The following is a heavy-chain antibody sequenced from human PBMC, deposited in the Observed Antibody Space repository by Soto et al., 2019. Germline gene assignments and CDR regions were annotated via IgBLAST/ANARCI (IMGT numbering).Heavy chain of an antibody. CDR2: INPNSGGT. CDR3: ARDGSYDLWSGYYTRPIYYYYGMEV. CDR1: GYTFTGYY. J-gene: IGHJ6*02. Sequence: GGSVNVSCKASGYTFTGYYMHWVRQAPGQGLEWMGWINPNSGGTNYAQKFQGRVTMTRDTSISTAYMELRRLRSDDTAVYYCARDGSYDLWSGYYTRPIYYYYGMEVWGQGTTVTVSS. D-gene: IGHD3-3*01. V-gene: IGHV1-2*02.